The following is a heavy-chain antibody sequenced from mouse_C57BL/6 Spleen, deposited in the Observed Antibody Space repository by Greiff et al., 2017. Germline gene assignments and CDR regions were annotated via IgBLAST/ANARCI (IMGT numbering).Heavy chain of an antibody. J-gene: IGHJ2*01. CDR1: GFTFSDYG. V-gene: IGHV5-17*01. CDR2: ISSGSSTI. Sequence: EVKVVESGGGLVKPGGSLKLSCAASGFTFSDYGMHWVRQAPEKGLEWVAYISSGSSTIYYADTVKGRFTISRDNAKNTLFLQMTSLRSEDTAMYYCARPGLLTYYFDYWGQGTTLTVSS. CDR3: ARPGLLTYYFDY. D-gene: IGHD3-1*01.